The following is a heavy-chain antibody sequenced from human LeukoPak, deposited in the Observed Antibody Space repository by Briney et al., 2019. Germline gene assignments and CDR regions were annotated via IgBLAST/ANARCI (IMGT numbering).Heavy chain of an antibody. Sequence: TGGYLRLYCAASGFTFSGYGMHWDRQGPGKGLEWVAFIRYDGSNKYYADSVKGRFTMSRDNSKNTLYLQMNSLRAEDTAVYYCAKDPDYWGQGTLVTVSS. CDR1: GFTFSGYG. CDR3: AKDPDY. CDR2: IRYDGSNK. J-gene: IGHJ4*02. V-gene: IGHV3-30*02.